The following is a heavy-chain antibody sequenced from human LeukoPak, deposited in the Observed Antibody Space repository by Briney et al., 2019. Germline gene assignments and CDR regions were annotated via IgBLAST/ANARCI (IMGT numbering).Heavy chain of an antibody. D-gene: IGHD3-16*01. V-gene: IGHV1-2*06. CDR1: GYTFTGHY. CDR2: INPNTGDP. CDR3: ARDSYVPDY. Sequence: ASVKVSCKASGYTFTGHYMHWVRQAPGQGLEWMGRINPNTGDPDYAQKFQGRVTMTRDTSISTAYMELSRLRSDDTAVYHCARDSYVPDYWGQGTLVTVPS. J-gene: IGHJ4*02.